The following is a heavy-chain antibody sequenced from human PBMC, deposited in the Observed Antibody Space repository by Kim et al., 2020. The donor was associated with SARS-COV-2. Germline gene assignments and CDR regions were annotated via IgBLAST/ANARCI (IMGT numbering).Heavy chain of an antibody. V-gene: IGHV3-33*01. CDR1: GFTFSSYG. CDR3: ARGKRYAPPTIYSGSYYTFDY. CDR2: IWYDGSNK. D-gene: IGHD1-26*01. J-gene: IGHJ4*02. Sequence: GGSLRLSCAASGFTFSSYGMHWVRQAPGKGLEWVAVIWYDGSNKYYADSVKGRFTISRDNSKNTLYLQMNSLRAEDTAVYYCARGKRYAPPTIYSGSYYTFDYWGQGTLVTVSS.